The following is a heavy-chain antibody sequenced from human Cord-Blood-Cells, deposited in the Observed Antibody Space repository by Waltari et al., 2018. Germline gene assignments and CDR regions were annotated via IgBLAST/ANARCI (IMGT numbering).Heavy chain of an antibody. Sequence: QVQLVQSGAEVTKPGASVKVSCKASGYTFTGYYMHWVRQAPGQGLEWMGWINPNSGGTNYAQRCLGRVTMTRDTSISTAYMELSRLRSDDTAVYFCARVPLTGDAFDIWGQGTMVTVSS. V-gene: IGHV1-2*02. J-gene: IGHJ3*02. D-gene: IGHD7-27*01. CDR2: INPNSGGT. CDR3: ARVPLTGDAFDI. CDR1: GYTFTGYY.